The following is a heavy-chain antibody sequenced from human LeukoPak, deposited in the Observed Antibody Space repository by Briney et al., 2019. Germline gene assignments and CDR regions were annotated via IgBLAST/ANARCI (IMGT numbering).Heavy chain of an antibody. J-gene: IGHJ6*03. Sequence: SVKVSCKASGYTFTGYYMHWVRQAPGQGLEWMGGIIPISGTTNYAQKFQGRVTITAYKSTSTAYMELSSLRSEDTAVYYCATLCCGSYYMDVWGKGTTVTVSS. CDR3: ATLCCGSYYMDV. D-gene: IGHD2-15*01. CDR2: IIPISGTT. CDR1: GYTFTGYY. V-gene: IGHV1-69*06.